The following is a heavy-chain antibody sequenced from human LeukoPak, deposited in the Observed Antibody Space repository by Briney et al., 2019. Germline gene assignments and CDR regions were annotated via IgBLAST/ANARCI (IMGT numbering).Heavy chain of an antibody. D-gene: IGHD3-9*01. CDR2: MNPNSGNT. J-gene: IGHJ4*02. CDR1: GYTFTSYD. V-gene: IGHV1-8*01. Sequence: ASVKVSCKASGYTFTSYDINWVRQATGQGLEWMGWMNPNSGNTGYAQKFQGRVTMTRNTSISTAYKELSSLRSEDTAVYYCARGHYDILTGYESIFDYWGQGTLVTVSS. CDR3: ARGHYDILTGYESIFDY.